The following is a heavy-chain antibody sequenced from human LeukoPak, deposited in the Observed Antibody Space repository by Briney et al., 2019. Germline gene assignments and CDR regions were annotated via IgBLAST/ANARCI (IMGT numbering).Heavy chain of an antibody. J-gene: IGHJ6*02. Sequence: GGSLRLSCAASGFTVSSNYMSWVRQAPGKGLEWVSVIYSGGGTYYADPVKGRFTISRDNSKNTLYLQMNSLRAEDTAVYYCARVRVTVTTIMYYYYYGMDVWGQGTTVTVSS. D-gene: IGHD4-11*01. CDR1: GFTVSSNY. CDR2: IYSGGGT. CDR3: ARVRVTVTTIMYYYYYGMDV. V-gene: IGHV3-66*01.